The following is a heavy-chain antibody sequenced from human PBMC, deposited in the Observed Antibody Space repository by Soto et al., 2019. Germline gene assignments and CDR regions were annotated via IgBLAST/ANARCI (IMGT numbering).Heavy chain of an antibody. V-gene: IGHV1-46*01. D-gene: IGHD4-17*01. CDR2: IYASGGST. Sequence: QVQLMQSGAEVKKPGASVKVSCKASGYTFTSYNVHWVRQAPGQGLEWMGIIYASGGSTTYARNFQGRLTATRDTSTSAIYMELSRLRSDDTAVYYCFRGGFPDYGKEGRYWGQGTLVNVSS. CDR3: FRGGFPDYGKEGRY. CDR1: GYTFTSYN. J-gene: IGHJ4*02.